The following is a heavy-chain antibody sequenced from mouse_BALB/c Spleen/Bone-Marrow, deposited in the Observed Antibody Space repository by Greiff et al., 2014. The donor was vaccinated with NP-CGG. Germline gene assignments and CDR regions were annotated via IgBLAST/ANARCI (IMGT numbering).Heavy chain of an antibody. CDR2: IIPYNDGT. J-gene: IGHJ3*01. Sequence: VQLQQPGPELVEPGASVKMSCKASGYTFTSYVMHWVKQKPGQGLEWIGYIIPYNDGTNYNEKFKGKATLTSDKSSSTAYMELSSLTSEDSAVYYCARPYYYGSSGDSWFAYWGQGTLVTVSA. D-gene: IGHD1-1*01. V-gene: IGHV1-14*01. CDR1: GYTFTSYV. CDR3: ARPYYYGSSGDSWFAY.